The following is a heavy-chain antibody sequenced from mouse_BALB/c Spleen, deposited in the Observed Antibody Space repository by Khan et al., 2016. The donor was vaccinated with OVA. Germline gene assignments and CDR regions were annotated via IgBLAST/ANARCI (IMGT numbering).Heavy chain of an antibody. CDR3: ARPAGSSHYFDY. Sequence: VQLQESGAELVRPGASVKLSCKTSGYIFTSYWIHWVKQRSTQGLEWIARTYPGTGSTYYNEKFKGKATLTADKSSSTAYMQLSSLKSEDSAVYCCARPAGSSHYFDYWGQGTTLAVSS. J-gene: IGHJ2*01. D-gene: IGHD1-1*01. CDR2: TYPGTGST. CDR1: GYIFTSYW. V-gene: IGHV1S132*01.